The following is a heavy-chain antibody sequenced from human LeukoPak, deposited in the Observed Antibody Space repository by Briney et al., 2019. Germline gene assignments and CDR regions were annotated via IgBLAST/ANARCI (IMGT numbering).Heavy chain of an antibody. J-gene: IGHJ4*02. V-gene: IGHV3-23*01. CDR1: GFAFTNYA. CDR3: ARDERLLSFLK. D-gene: IGHD3-3*01. Sequence: PGGSLRLSCAASGFAFTNYAMSWVRQAPGKGLEWVSVISGSGSNTYYADSVKGRFTISRDNSKNTLYLQMNSLRAEDTAIYYCARDERLLSFLKWGQGTLVTVSS. CDR2: ISGSGSNT.